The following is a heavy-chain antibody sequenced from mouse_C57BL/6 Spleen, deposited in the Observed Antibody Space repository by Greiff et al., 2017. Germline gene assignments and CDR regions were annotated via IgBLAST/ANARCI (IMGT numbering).Heavy chain of an antibody. D-gene: IGHD1-1*01. CDR1: GYTFTSYW. CDR3: ARDYCYGSRDDYFDY. Sequence: VQLQQPGAELVKPGASVKMSCKASGYTFTSYWITWVKQRPGQGLEWIGDIYPGSGSTNYNEKFKSKATLTVDTSSSTAYMQLSSLTSEDSEVYYCARDYCYGSRDDYFDYWGQGTTLTVSS. V-gene: IGHV1-55*01. CDR2: IYPGSGST. J-gene: IGHJ2*01.